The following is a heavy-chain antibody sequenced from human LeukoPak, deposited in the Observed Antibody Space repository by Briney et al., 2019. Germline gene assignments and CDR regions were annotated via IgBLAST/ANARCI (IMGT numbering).Heavy chain of an antibody. V-gene: IGHV3-21*01. D-gene: IGHD2-15*01. CDR3: ARESVVVVAADFDY. Sequence: GGSLRPSCAASGFTFSSYSMNWVRQAPGKGLEWVSSISSSSSYIYYADSVKGRFTISRDNAKNSLYLQMNSLRAEDTAVYYCARESVVVVAADFDYWGQGTLVTVSS. CDR1: GFTFSSYS. J-gene: IGHJ4*02. CDR2: ISSSSSYI.